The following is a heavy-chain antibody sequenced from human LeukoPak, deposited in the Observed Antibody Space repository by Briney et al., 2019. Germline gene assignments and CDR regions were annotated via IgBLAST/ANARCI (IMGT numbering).Heavy chain of an antibody. D-gene: IGHD6-13*01. J-gene: IGHJ4*02. CDR2: IKQDGSEK. CDR3: ARVRRIAAAGERLF. CDR1: GFTFSIYW. Sequence: GGSLSLSRGVSGFTFSIYWVMWARQPRGGGLEWGGNIKQDGSEKQSVESVKGRFTICRDNAKHALYLQMNGLRAEDRAVYYCARVRRIAAAGERLFWGQGRLVTDSS. V-gene: IGHV3-7*03.